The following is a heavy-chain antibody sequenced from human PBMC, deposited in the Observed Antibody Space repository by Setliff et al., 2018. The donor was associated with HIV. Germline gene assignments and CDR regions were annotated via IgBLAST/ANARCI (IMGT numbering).Heavy chain of an antibody. J-gene: IGHJ4*02. CDR2: ISWDSDFI. V-gene: IGHV3-9*01. D-gene: IGHD5-12*01. CDR3: ARYGGPVDFGDY. Sequence: PGGSLRLSCAASGFTFDYHVMYWVRQAPGKGLEWVSTISWDSDFIAYADSVKGRFTISRDNAKNSLYLQMNSLRAEDTAVYYCARYGGPVDFGDYWGQGTLVTVSS. CDR1: GFTFDYHV.